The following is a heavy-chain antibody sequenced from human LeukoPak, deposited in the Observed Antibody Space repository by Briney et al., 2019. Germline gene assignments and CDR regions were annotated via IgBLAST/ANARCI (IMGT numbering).Heavy chain of an antibody. J-gene: IGHJ6*03. CDR1: GGSFSGFH. Sequence: SETLSLTCAVYGGSFSGFHWNWIRQPPGKGLEWIGDINHSGSTYYNPSLKSRVTISVDTSKNQFSLKLSSVTAADTAVYYCARLSSYCSSTSCHAPPWKYYYYYMDVWGKGTTVTISS. CDR2: INHSGST. V-gene: IGHV4-34*01. CDR3: ARLSSYCSSTSCHAPPWKYYYYYMDV. D-gene: IGHD2-2*01.